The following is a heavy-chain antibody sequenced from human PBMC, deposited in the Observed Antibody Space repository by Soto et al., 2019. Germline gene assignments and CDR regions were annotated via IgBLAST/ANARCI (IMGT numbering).Heavy chain of an antibody. CDR1: GGSFSGYY. J-gene: IGHJ5*02. D-gene: IGHD3-3*01. CDR3: ARAPRITFFGVVITWRGCWGNWFDP. V-gene: IGHV4-34*01. CDR2: INHSGST. Sequence: QVQLQQWGAGLLKPSETLSLTCAVYGGSFSGYYWSWIRQPPGKGLEWIGEINHSGSTNYNPSLRSVATKQEDPPKNKFSLRRTSGTAADTAVYSCARAPRITFFGVVITWRGCWGNWFDPWGQGTLVTVSS.